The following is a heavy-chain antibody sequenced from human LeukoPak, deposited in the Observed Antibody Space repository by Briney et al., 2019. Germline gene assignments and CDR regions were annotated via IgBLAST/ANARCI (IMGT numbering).Heavy chain of an antibody. V-gene: IGHV6-1*01. Sequence: SQTLSLTCAISGDSVSSKSAAWTWISQSPTRGLEWLGRTYYRSKWQNEYAASVKSRITINADTSKNQLSLQLNSVTPEDTAVYYCARGGGNSGYALDIWGQGTMVNVSS. D-gene: IGHD4-23*01. CDR3: ARGGGNSGYALDI. J-gene: IGHJ3*02. CDR2: TYYRSKWQN. CDR1: GDSVSSKSAA.